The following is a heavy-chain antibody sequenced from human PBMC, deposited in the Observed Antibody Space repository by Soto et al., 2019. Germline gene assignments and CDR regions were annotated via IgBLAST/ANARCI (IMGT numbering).Heavy chain of an antibody. V-gene: IGHV4-39*01. CDR2: IYYSGST. Sequence: SETLSLTCTVSDGSISSSSYYWGWIRQPPGKGLEWIGSIYYSGSTYYNPSLKSRVTLSVDTSKNQFSLKLSSVTAADTAVYYCARRIAVAGTNWFDPWGQGTLVTVSS. CDR3: ARRIAVAGTNWFDP. D-gene: IGHD6-19*01. CDR1: DGSISSSSYY. J-gene: IGHJ5*02.